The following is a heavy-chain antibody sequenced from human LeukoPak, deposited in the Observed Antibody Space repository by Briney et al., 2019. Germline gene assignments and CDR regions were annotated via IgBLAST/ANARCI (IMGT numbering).Heavy chain of an antibody. CDR2: INHSGST. CDR3: ARIGARAVVRIDLIHAFDI. J-gene: IGHJ3*02. CDR1: GGSFSGYY. V-gene: IGHV4-34*01. D-gene: IGHD3-10*01. Sequence: SETLSLTCAVYGGSFSGYYWSWIRQPPGKGLEWIGEINHSGSTNYNPSLKSRVTISVDTSKNQFSLKLSSVTAADTAVYYCARIGARAVVRIDLIHAFDIWGQGTMVTVSS.